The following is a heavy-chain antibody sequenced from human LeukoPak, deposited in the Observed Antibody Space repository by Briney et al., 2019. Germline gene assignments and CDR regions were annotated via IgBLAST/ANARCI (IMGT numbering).Heavy chain of an antibody. CDR3: ATNCGGDLYYFDY. CDR1: GYTFTDYY. D-gene: IGHD2-21*02. Sequence: ASVTISCKVSGYTFTDYYMHWVQQAAGNGLEWVGLVDPEDGETIYAEKLQAIVTITADTSTDTAYMELRSLRSEDTAVYYCATNCGGDLYYFDYWGQGTLVTVSS. CDR2: VDPEDGET. V-gene: IGHV1-69-2*01. J-gene: IGHJ4*02.